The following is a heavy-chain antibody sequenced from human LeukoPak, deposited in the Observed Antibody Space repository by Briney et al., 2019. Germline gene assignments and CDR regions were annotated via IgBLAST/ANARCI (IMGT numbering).Heavy chain of an antibody. Sequence: SETLSLTCTVSGGSISNYYWSWIRQPPGKGLEWIGYIYYSGSTNYNPSLKSRLTMSVDTSKNHFSLNLNSVTAADTAVYYCARGYFDWLSFDYWGQGVLVAVSS. V-gene: IGHV4-59*01. D-gene: IGHD3-9*01. J-gene: IGHJ4*02. CDR2: IYYSGST. CDR1: GGSISNYY. CDR3: ARGYFDWLSFDY.